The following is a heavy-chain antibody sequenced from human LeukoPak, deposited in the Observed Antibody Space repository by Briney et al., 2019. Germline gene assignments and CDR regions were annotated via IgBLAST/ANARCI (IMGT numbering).Heavy chain of an antibody. CDR1: GYTFTSYY. Sequence: VASVKVSCKASGYTFTSYYMHWVRQAPGQGLEWMGIINPSGGSTSYAQKFQGRVTMTRDTSTSTVYMELSSLRSEDTAVYYCARVNSYGTSGYYLRWFDPWGQGTLVTVSS. V-gene: IGHV1-46*01. D-gene: IGHD3-22*01. CDR3: ARVNSYGTSGYYLRWFDP. J-gene: IGHJ5*02. CDR2: INPSGGST.